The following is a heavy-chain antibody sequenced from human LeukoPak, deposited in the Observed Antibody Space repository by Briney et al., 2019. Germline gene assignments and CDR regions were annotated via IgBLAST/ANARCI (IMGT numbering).Heavy chain of an antibody. Sequence: GGSLRLSCAASGFTFSSYSMNWVRQAPGKGLEWVSSISSSSSYIYYADSVKGRFTISRDNAKNSLYLQMNSLRAEDTAVYYCARDYRDYGDSNDYWGQGTLVTVSS. CDR2: ISSSSSYI. CDR1: GFTFSSYS. CDR3: ARDYRDYGDSNDY. D-gene: IGHD4-17*01. V-gene: IGHV3-21*01. J-gene: IGHJ4*02.